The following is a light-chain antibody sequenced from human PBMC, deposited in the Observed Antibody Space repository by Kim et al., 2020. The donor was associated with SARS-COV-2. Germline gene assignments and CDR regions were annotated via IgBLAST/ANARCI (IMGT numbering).Light chain of an antibody. CDR3: QQYDDWPT. Sequence: LSVSPGERATLSCTASHSVKRNVAWYQQTPGQAPRLLIYTSSTRATGIPGRFSGSGSGTEFTLTISSLQSEDFAVYYCQQYDDWPTFGQGTKLEI. CDR1: HSVKRN. J-gene: IGKJ2*01. CDR2: TSS. V-gene: IGKV3-15*01.